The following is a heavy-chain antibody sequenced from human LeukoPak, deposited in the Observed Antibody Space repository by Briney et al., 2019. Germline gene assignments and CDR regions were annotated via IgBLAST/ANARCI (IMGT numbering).Heavy chain of an antibody. Sequence: SETLSLTCAVYGGSFSGYYWSWIRQPPGKGLEWIGYIYYSGSTNYNPSLKSRVTISVDTSKNQFSLKLSSVTAADTAVYYCARGSIITIFGVVLMDVWGQGTTVTVSS. J-gene: IGHJ6*02. V-gene: IGHV4-59*12. D-gene: IGHD3-3*01. CDR1: GGSFSGYY. CDR3: ARGSIITIFGVVLMDV. CDR2: IYYSGST.